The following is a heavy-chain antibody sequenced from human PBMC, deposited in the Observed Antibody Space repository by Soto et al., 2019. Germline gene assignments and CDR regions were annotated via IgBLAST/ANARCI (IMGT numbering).Heavy chain of an antibody. J-gene: IGHJ4*02. V-gene: IGHV3-23*01. CDR3: AKDRTVAARNFDY. CDR2: ISTSIDAT. Sequence: GGSLRLSCAASGFAFSNYAMHWVRQAPGKGLEWVSSISTSIDATYYADSVKGRFTISRDDSKNTLYLQMNTLRAEDSAVYYWAKDRTVAARNFDYWGQGAQGT. D-gene: IGHD6-6*01. CDR1: GFAFSNYA.